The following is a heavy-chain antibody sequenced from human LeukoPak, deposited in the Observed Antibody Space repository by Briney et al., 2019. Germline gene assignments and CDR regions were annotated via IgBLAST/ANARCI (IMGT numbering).Heavy chain of an antibody. Sequence: GSLRLSCAASGFTLSRHWMYLVRQAPGKGLEWVANIKQDGSETFYVDSVKGRFTISRDNAKNSLYLQMNSLRAEDTAVYYCTRVIVEVPGISDYCDYWGQGTLVSVSS. CDR2: IKQDGSET. J-gene: IGHJ4*02. V-gene: IGHV3-7*05. CDR1: GFTLSRHW. D-gene: IGHD2-2*01. CDR3: TRVIVEVPGISDYCDY.